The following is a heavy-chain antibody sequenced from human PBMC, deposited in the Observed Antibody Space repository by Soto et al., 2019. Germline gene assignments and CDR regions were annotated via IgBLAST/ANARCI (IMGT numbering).Heavy chain of an antibody. CDR1: GFTFSSYV. J-gene: IGHJ4*02. CDR3: AKTTSRRGTTLDFDY. Sequence: PGGSLRLSCAASGFTFSSYVMSWVRQAPGKGLEWVSAISGSGGSTYYADSVKGRFTISRDNSKNTLYLQMNSLRAEDTAVYYCAKTTSRRGTTLDFDYWGQGTLVTVSS. D-gene: IGHD1-7*01. V-gene: IGHV3-23*01. CDR2: ISGSGGST.